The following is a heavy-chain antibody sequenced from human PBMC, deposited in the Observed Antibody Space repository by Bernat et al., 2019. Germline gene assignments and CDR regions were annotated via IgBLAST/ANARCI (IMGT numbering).Heavy chain of an antibody. CDR2: IRSNSDYI. CDR3: VRDDMWAFDY. Sequence: EVHLVESGGGLVKPGGSLRLSCAASGFTFSDYPMNWVRQTPGKGLEWISHIRSNSDYISYGDSVKGRFTISRYNGKNSLYLQMNSLRAEDTAVYYCVRDDMWAFDYWGQGTLVTVSS. CDR1: GFTFSDYP. V-gene: IGHV3-21*05. J-gene: IGHJ4*02. D-gene: IGHD1-26*01.